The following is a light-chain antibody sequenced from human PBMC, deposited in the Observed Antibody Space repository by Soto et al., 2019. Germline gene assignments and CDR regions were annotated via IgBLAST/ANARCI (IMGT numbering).Light chain of an antibody. CDR2: GAS. J-gene: IGKJ2*01. Sequence: EIVLTQSPGTLSLSPGERATLSCRASQSVSSSYLAWYQQKPGQAPRLLIYGASSRATGIPDRFSGSGSVTDFKLTISRLEPEYFAVYYCQQYCSSLYTFGQGTKLEIK. CDR3: QQYCSSLYT. CDR1: QSVSSSY. V-gene: IGKV3-20*01.